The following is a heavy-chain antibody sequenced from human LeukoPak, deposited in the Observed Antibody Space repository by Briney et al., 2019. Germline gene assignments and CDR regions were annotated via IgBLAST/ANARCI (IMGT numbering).Heavy chain of an antibody. D-gene: IGHD3-10*01. CDR2: ISYDGSNK. CDR3: AQGGSEIYYFYHGMDV. V-gene: IGHV3-30*18. Sequence: AGGSLRLSCVASGFKFNSYAIHWVRQAPGKGLQWVTVISYDGSNKYYADSVKGRFTISRDNSKNTVYLQMNSLRAEDTAVYRCAQGGSEIYYFYHGMDVWGRGTTVTVSS. J-gene: IGHJ6*02. CDR1: GFKFNSYA.